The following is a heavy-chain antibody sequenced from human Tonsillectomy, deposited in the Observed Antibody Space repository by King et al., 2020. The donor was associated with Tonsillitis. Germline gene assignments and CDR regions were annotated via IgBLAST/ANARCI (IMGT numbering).Heavy chain of an antibody. J-gene: IGHJ3*02. D-gene: IGHD3-3*01. CDR2: IWHDGSRN. Sequence: HVQLVESGGGVVQPGRSLRLSCAASGFPFSHYGMHWVRQAPGKGRDWVAVIWHDGSRNYYGDSVKGRFTISRDKSKNTRYLQMNSLRAEDTAVYYCSGDGGDFWSGYPDAFDIWGQGTMVTVSS. CDR3: SGDGGDFWSGYPDAFDI. V-gene: IGHV3-33*01. CDR1: GFPFSHYG.